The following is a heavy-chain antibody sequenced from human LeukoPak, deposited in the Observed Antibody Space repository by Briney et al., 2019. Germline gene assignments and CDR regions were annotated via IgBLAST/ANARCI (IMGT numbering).Heavy chain of an antibody. V-gene: IGHV4-31*03. Sequence: SQTLSLTCTVSGGSVSSGGYYWSWIRQHPGKGLEWIGYIYYSGSTYYNPSLKSRVTISKHTSKNQFSLKLSSVTAADTAVYYCARAPQSYSFDYWGQGTLVTVSS. CDR3: ARAPQSYSFDY. J-gene: IGHJ4*02. CDR2: IYYSGST. CDR1: GGSVSSGGYY.